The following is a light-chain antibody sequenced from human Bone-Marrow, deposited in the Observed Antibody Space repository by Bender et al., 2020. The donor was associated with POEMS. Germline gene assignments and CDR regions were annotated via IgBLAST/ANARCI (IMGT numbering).Light chain of an antibody. CDR3: SSYTSSSTVV. V-gene: IGLV2-11*01. CDR2: DVS. J-gene: IGLJ2*01. CDR1: SSDVGTYNY. Sequence: QSALTQPRSVSGSPGQSVTISCTGTSSDVGTYNYVSWYQHAPGKAPKLILRDVSERPSGVPDRFSGSKSGSTASLTISGLQAEDEADYYCSSYTSSSTVVFGGGTKLTVL.